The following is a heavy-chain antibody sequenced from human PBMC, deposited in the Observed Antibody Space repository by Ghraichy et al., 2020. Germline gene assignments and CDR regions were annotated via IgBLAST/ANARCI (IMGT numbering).Heavy chain of an antibody. D-gene: IGHD6-13*01. J-gene: IGHJ1*01. Sequence: SETLSLTCAVYGGSFSGYYWSWIRQPPGKGLEWIGEINHSGSTNYNPSLKSRVTISVDTSKNQFSLKLSSVTAADTAVYYCARRYSSSWRAEYFQHWGQGTLVTVSS. CDR1: GGSFSGYY. CDR3: ARRYSSSWRAEYFQH. V-gene: IGHV4-34*01. CDR2: INHSGST.